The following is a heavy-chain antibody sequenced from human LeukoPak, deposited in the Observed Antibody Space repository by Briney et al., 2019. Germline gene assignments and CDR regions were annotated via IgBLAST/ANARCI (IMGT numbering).Heavy chain of an antibody. V-gene: IGHV4-59*12. CDR2: IYYSGST. CDR3: ARIGAAAGLTIDY. Sequence: SETLSLTCTVSGGSLSSNYWSWIRQPPGEGLEWIGYIYYSGSTIYNPSLKSRVTISVDTSKNQFSLKLSSVTAADTAVYYCARIGAAAGLTIDYWGQGTLVTVSS. CDR1: GGSLSSNY. D-gene: IGHD6-13*01. J-gene: IGHJ4*01.